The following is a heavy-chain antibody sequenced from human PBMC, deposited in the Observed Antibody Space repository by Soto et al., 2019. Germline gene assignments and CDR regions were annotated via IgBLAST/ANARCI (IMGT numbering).Heavy chain of an antibody. V-gene: IGHV3-23*01. Sequence: GGSLRLSCAASGFTFSSYAMSWVRQAPGKGLEWVSAISGSGGSTYYADSVKGRFTISRDNSKNTRYLQMNSLRAEDTAVYYCAKGRAAENNFAYGGQGTLVTVPS. D-gene: IGHD6-13*01. J-gene: IGHJ4*02. CDR2: ISGSGGST. CDR1: GFTFSSYA. CDR3: AKGRAAENNFAY.